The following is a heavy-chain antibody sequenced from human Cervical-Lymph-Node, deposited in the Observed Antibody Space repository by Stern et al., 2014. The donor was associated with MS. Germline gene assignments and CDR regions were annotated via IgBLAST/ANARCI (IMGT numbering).Heavy chain of an antibody. V-gene: IGHV3-11*01. CDR2: ISSSSSTI. Sequence: VQLVESGGGLVKPGGSLSLSCAASGFTFGDYYMSWSRLTPGKGLEWVAYISSSSSTIYYADHVKGRFTISRDNDKNSLYLQMNSLRAEDTAVYYCARDGWIDYGIDLWGQGTLVTVSS. CDR3: ARDGWIDYGIDL. D-gene: IGHD4-17*01. J-gene: IGHJ4*02. CDR1: GFTFGDYY.